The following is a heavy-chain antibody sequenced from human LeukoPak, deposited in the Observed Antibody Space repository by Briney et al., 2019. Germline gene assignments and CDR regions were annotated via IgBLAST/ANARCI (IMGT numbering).Heavy chain of an antibody. CDR3: ARATRYSYGMDV. V-gene: IGHV3-48*03. Sequence: PGGSLRLSCEASGFNFGSYEMNWVRQAPGKGLEWLSYISSGGETIHDVDSVKGRFTISRDNARNSLYLQMNSLRAEDTVVYYCARATRYSYGMDVWGQGTTVTVSS. CDR2: ISSGGETI. CDR1: GFNFGSYE. J-gene: IGHJ6*01.